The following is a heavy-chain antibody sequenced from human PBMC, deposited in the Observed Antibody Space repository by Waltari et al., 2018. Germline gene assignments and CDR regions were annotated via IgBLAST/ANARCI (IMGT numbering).Heavy chain of an antibody. Sequence: QLQLQESGPGLVKLSRTLYLICADSGDSMHSWWSWVRQPLGKGLEWIGQVLGSGRTHYNPSFASLVAVSLDTAAHQFALKMTSATAADTALYYCARDRGRGLYLDTWGQGILVTVSP. V-gene: IGHV4-4*02. CDR1: GDSMHSW. J-gene: IGHJ4*02. CDR3: ARDRGRGLYLDT. CDR2: VLGSGRT. D-gene: IGHD2-15*01.